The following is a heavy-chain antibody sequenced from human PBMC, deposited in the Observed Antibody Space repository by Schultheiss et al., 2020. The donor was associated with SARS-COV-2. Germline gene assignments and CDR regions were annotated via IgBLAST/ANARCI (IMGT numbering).Heavy chain of an antibody. CDR1: GFTFSSYA. CDR3: ASPRGDYPYFDY. Sequence: GGSLRLSCAASGFTFSSYAMHWVSQAPGKVLEWVAVISYDGSNKYYADSVKGRFTISRDNSKNTLYLQMNSLRAEDTAVYYCASPRGDYPYFDYWGQGTLVTVSS. CDR2: ISYDGSNK. V-gene: IGHV3-30*01. D-gene: IGHD4-17*01. J-gene: IGHJ4*02.